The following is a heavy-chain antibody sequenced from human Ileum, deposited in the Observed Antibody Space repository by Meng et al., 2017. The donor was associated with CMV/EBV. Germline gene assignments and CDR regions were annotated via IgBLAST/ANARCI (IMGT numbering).Heavy chain of an antibody. CDR1: NGSFNIYY. V-gene: IGHV4-4*08. CDR3: ARAHVIPNGNYMFDY. D-gene: IGHD1-7*01. J-gene: IGHJ4*02. CDR2: ISSSGDT. Sequence: QVHLQESGPGLVKPSEILSLTCRVSNGSFNIYYWSWLRQSPGKGLEFIAYISSSGDTNYNPPLRSRVAISIDTTKEHFSLRLTSVTAADTAVYYCARAHVIPNGNYMFDYWGQGALVTVSS.